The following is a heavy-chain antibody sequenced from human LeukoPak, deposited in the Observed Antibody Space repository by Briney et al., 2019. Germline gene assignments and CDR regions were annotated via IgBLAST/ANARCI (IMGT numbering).Heavy chain of an antibody. CDR1: GFTFSSYG. CDR2: ISYDGSNK. Sequence: GGSLRLSCAASGFTFSSYGMHWVRQAPGKGLEWVAVISYDGSNKYYADSVRGRFTISRDNSKNTLYLQMNSLRAEDTAVYFCARERQDTILPSGAFDIWGQGTMVTVSS. J-gene: IGHJ3*02. D-gene: IGHD2-21*01. V-gene: IGHV3-30*03. CDR3: ARERQDTILPSGAFDI.